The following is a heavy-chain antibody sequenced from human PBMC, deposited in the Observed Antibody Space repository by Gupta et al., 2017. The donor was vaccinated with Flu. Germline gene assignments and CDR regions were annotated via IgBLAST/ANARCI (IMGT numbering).Heavy chain of an antibody. CDR3: ARAKLRERYDYYYYYGMDV. J-gene: IGHJ6*02. CDR2: IYYSGST. V-gene: IGHV4-59*01. CDR1: GGSISSYY. Sequence: QVQLQESGPGLVKPSETLSLTCTVSGGSISSYYWSWIRQPPGKGLEWIGYIYYSGSTNYNPSLKSRVTISVDTSKNQFSLKLSSVTAADTAVYYCARAKLRERYDYYYYYGMDVWGQGATVTVSS. D-gene: IGHD1-7*01.